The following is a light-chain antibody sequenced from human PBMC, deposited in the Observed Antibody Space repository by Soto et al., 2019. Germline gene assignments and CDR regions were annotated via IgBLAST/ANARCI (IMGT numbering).Light chain of an antibody. Sequence: DIVLTQSPATLSLSPGKRATLSCRASQSVRSFLAWYQQKPGQAPRLLIFDASNRATGIPARFRGSGSGTDFTLTISSLEPEDFAVYYCQQYGSSLFTFGPGTKVDIK. CDR2: DAS. CDR1: QSVRSF. CDR3: QQYGSSLFT. V-gene: IGKV3-11*01. J-gene: IGKJ3*01.